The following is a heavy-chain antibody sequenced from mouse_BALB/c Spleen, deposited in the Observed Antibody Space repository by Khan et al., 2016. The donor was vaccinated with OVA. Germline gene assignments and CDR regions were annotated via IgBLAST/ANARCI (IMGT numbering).Heavy chain of an antibody. V-gene: IGHV1-9*01. Sequence: QVQLKESGAELMKPGASVKISCKATGYKFSSYWIEGVKQRPGHGLEWIGEILPGSNSSNYNERFKGKATITADTSSNTAYMQLSSLTSEDSAIYYCARGNYYGSTSWFGYWGQGTLVTVSA. CDR3: ARGNYYGSTSWFGY. CDR1: GYKFSSYW. D-gene: IGHD1-1*01. CDR2: ILPGSNSS. J-gene: IGHJ3*01.